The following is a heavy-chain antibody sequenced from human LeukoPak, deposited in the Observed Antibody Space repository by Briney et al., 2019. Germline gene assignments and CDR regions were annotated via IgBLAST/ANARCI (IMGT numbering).Heavy chain of an antibody. D-gene: IGHD1-14*01. CDR2: ISDSGGAT. Sequence: GGSLRLSCAASGFTFSSYAMSWVRQAPGKGLEWVSAISDSGGATYYADSVKGRFTISRDNSRNALYLQMNSLRAEDTAVYFCARGPPTALYMDVWGKGTTVTVSS. J-gene: IGHJ6*03. CDR1: GFTFSSYA. V-gene: IGHV3-23*01. CDR3: ARGPPTALYMDV.